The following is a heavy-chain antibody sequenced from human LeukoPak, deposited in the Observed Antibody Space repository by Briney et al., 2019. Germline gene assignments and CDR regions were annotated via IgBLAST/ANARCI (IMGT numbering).Heavy chain of an antibody. CDR3: ARPNPKNYCGGDCYPSAPYYYYGMDV. J-gene: IGHJ6*02. Sequence: PGGSLRLSCAASGFTFSSYWMSWVRQAPGKGLEWVANIKQDGSEKYYVDSVKGRFTISRDNAKNSLYLQMNSLRAEDTAVYHCARPNPKNYCGGDCYPSAPYYYYGMDVWGQGTTVTVSS. CDR1: GFTFSSYW. V-gene: IGHV3-7*01. CDR2: IKQDGSEK. D-gene: IGHD2-21*02.